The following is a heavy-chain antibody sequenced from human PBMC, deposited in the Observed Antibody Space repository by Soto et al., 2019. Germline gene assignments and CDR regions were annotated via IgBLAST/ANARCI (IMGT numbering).Heavy chain of an antibody. CDR1: GGTFSSYA. J-gene: IGHJ6*02. CDR3: AREGATEYSSSSYGMDV. Sequence: GASVKVSCKASGGTFSSYAISWVRQAPGQGLGWMGGIIPIFGTANYAQKFQGRVTITADESTSTAYMELSSLRSEDTAVYYCAREGATEYSSSSYGMDVWGQGTTVTVSS. V-gene: IGHV1-69*13. D-gene: IGHD6-6*01. CDR2: IIPIFGTA.